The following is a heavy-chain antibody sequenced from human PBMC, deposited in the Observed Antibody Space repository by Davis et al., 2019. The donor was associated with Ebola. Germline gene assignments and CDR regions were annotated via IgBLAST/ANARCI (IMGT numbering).Heavy chain of an antibody. CDR1: GGSISSGGYS. D-gene: IGHD2-15*01. CDR2: IYHSGST. Sequence: SETLSFTCAVSGGSISSGGYSWSWIRQPPGKGLEWIGYIYHSGSTYYNPSLKSRVTISVDRSKNQFSLKLSSVTAADTAVYYCARMVGYYGMDVWGKGTTVTVSS. J-gene: IGHJ6*04. CDR3: ARMVGYYGMDV. V-gene: IGHV4-30-2*01.